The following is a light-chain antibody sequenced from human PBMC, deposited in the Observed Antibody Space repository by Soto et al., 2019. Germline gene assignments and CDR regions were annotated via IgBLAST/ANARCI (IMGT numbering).Light chain of an antibody. J-gene: IGLJ1*01. CDR1: SSDVGGYNY. CDR3: SSYRSSSTLHV. V-gene: IGLV2-14*01. CDR2: EVS. Sequence: QSSLPHPVSVCGFPGQSITISCTGTSSDVGGYNYVSWYQQHPGKAPKLMIYEVSNRPSGISNRFSGSKSGNTASLTISGLQAEDVADYYCSSYRSSSTLHVFVIGTKVTVL.